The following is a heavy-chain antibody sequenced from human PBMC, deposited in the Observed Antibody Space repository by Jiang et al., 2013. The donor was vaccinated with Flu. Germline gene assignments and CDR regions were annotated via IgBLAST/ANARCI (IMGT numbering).Heavy chain of an antibody. D-gene: IGHD1-14*01. V-gene: IGHV1-24*01. CDR1: GYTLTELS. CDR3: ATDNRLYYGMDV. Sequence: GASVKVSCKVSGYTLTELSMHWVRQAPGKGLEWMGGFDPEDGETIYAQKFQGRVTMTEDTSTDTAYMELSSLRSEDTAVYYCATDNRLYYGMDVWGQGTTVTVSS. J-gene: IGHJ6*02. CDR2: FDPEDGET.